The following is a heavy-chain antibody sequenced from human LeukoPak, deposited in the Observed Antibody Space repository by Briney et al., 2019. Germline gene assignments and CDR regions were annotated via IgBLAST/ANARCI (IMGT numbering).Heavy chain of an antibody. D-gene: IGHD2-15*01. CDR2: ISNNGGYT. J-gene: IGHJ4*02. Sequence: GGSLRLSCAASGFTVSNNYMSWVRQAPGKGLEWVSAISNNGGYTYYADSVQGRFTISRDNSKSTLCLQMNSLRAEDTAVYYCAKQLGYCSDGSCYFPYWGQGTLVTVSS. CDR1: GFTVSNNY. V-gene: IGHV3-23*01. CDR3: AKQLGYCSDGSCYFPY.